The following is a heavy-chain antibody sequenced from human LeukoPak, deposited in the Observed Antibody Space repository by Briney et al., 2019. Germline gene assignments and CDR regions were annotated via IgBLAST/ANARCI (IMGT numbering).Heavy chain of an antibody. D-gene: IGHD2-15*01. CDR2: ISNNGGYT. J-gene: IGHJ4*02. Sequence: GGSLRLSCAASGFTVSNNYMSWVRQAPGKGLEWVSAISNNGGYTYYADSVQGRFTISRDNSKSTLCLQMNSLRAEDTAVYYCAKQLGYCSDGSCYFPYWGQGTLVTVSS. CDR1: GFTVSNNY. V-gene: IGHV3-23*01. CDR3: AKQLGYCSDGSCYFPY.